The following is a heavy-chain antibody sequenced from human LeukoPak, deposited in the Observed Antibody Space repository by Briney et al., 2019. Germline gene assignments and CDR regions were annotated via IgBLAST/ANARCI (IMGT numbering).Heavy chain of an antibody. CDR1: GGSITPYY. CDR3: ARAVGATKNFDY. J-gene: IGHJ4*02. CDR2: IFVIGVI. Sequence: SGSLSLTCTVSGGSITPYYWSWIRQPPGKGLEWIGYIFVIGVITYNPSLKSRVTTSLDTSKNQFSLKLNSVTAADTAVYYCARAVGATKNFDYWGQGTLVT. V-gene: IGHV4-59*01. D-gene: IGHD1-26*01.